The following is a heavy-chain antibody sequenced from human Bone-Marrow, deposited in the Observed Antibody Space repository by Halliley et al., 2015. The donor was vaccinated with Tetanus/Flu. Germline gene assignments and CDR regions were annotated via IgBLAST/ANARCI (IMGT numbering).Heavy chain of an antibody. CDR2: LYNGGST. V-gene: IGHV4-59*08. CDR1: GGSISSSF. J-gene: IGHJ4*02. D-gene: IGHD6-19*01. CDR3: ASGQKWLAFDY. Sequence: TLSLTCAVSGGSISSSFCSWIRQPPGKGLEWIGCLYNGGSTSYNPSLKSRVTMSMDTSKNQFSLKLTSVTAAETAIYYCASGQKWLAFDYWGQGTLATVSS.